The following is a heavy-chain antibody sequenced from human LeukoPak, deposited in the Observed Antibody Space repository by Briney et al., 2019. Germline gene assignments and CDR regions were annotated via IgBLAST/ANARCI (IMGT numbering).Heavy chain of an antibody. CDR1: GFTFSNAW. V-gene: IGHV3-15*07. Sequence: GGSLRLSCAASGFTFSNAWMNWVRQAPGKGLEWVGRIKSKTDGGTTDYAAPVKGRFTISRDDSKNTLYLQMNSLKTEDTAVYYCTTDLRGYSGGLDYWGQGTLVTVSS. J-gene: IGHJ4*02. D-gene: IGHD2-21*01. CDR3: TTDLRGYSGGLDY. CDR2: IKSKTDGGTT.